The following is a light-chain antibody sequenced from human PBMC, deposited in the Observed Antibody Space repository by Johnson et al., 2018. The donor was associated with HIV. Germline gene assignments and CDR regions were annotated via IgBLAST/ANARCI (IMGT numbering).Light chain of an antibody. CDR1: SSNVGSSF. Sequence: QPVLTQPPSVSAAPGQTVTISCSGSSSNVGSSFVSWYRQVPGTAPKPLIYDNNKRPSGIPGRFSGSKSGPSATLGITGLQTGDEADYYCGTWDSSLTSYVFGAGTKVTVL. J-gene: IGLJ1*01. CDR3: GTWDSSLTSYV. V-gene: IGLV1-51*01. CDR2: DNN.